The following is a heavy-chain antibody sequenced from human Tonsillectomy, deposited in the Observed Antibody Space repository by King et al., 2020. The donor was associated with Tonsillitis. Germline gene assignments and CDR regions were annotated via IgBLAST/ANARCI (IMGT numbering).Heavy chain of an antibody. J-gene: IGHJ3*02. CDR1: GFTFSSYS. D-gene: IGHD6-19*01. Sequence: QLVQSGGGLVKPGGSLRLSCAASGFTFSSYSMNWVRQAPGKGLEWVSSISSSSSYIYYADSVKGRLTISRDNAKNSLYLQMNSLRAEDTAVYYCARLRGVAGDAFDIWGQGTMVTVSS. CDR2: ISSSSSYI. V-gene: IGHV3-21*01. CDR3: ARLRGVAGDAFDI.